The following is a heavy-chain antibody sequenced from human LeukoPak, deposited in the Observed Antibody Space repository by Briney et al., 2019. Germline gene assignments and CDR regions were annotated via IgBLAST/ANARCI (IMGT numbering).Heavy chain of an antibody. D-gene: IGHD3-10*01. V-gene: IGHV3-23*01. CDR1: GFTFSSYA. J-gene: IGHJ4*02. Sequence: GGSLRLSCAASGFTFSSYAMSWVRQAPGKGLEWVSAISGSGGSTYYADSVKGRFTISRDNSKNTLYLQMNSLRAEDTAVYYCAKGPYYHGSGSLEGWGQGTLVTVSS. CDR3: AKGPYYHGSGSLEG. CDR2: ISGSGGST.